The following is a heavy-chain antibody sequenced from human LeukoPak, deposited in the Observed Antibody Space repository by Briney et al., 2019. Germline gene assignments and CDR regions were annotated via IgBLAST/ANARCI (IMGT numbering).Heavy chain of an antibody. J-gene: IGHJ3*02. V-gene: IGHV3-23*01. CDR3: AKVCGGDCYPFDAFDI. CDR1: GFTFSSYA. D-gene: IGHD2-21*02. CDR2: ISGSGGST. Sequence: GSLRLSCAASGFTFSSYAMSWVRQAPGKGLEWVSAISGSGGSTYYADSVKGRFTISRDNSKNTLYLQMNSLRAEDTAVYYCAKVCGGDCYPFDAFDIWGRGTMVTVSS.